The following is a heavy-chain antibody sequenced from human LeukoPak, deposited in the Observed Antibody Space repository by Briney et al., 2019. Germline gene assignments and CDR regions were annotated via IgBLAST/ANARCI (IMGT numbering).Heavy chain of an antibody. V-gene: IGHV4-59*01. D-gene: IGHD4-17*01. J-gene: IGHJ5*02. CDR3: ARDYGDYAGGGWFDP. CDR2: IYYSGST. Sequence: SETLSLTCTVSGGSISSYYWSWIRQPPGKGLEWIGYIYYSGSTNYNPSLKSRVTISVDTSKNQFSLKLSSVTAADTAVYYCARDYGDYAGGGWFDPWGQGTLSPSPQ. CDR1: GGSISSYY.